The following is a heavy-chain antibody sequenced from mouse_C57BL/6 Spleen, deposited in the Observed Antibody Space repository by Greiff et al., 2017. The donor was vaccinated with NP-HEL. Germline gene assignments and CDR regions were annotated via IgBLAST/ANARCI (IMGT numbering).Heavy chain of an antibody. Sequence: VKLVESGAELVRPGTSVKMSCKASGYTFTNYWIGWAKQRPGHGLEWIGDIYPGGGYTNYNEKFKGKATLTADKSSSTAYMQFSSLTSEDSAIYYCARTRPYYYGSSYYFDYWGQGTTLTVSS. D-gene: IGHD1-1*01. V-gene: IGHV1-63*01. CDR1: GYTFTNYW. CDR3: ARTRPYYYGSSYYFDY. CDR2: IYPGGGYT. J-gene: IGHJ2*01.